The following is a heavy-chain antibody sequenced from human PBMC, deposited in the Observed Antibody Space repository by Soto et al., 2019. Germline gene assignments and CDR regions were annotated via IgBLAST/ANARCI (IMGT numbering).Heavy chain of an antibody. J-gene: IGHJ6*04. V-gene: IGHV3-23*01. CDR3: ATRRDAPSYYYGMDV. Sequence: EVQLLXXXXXLVQPGGSLRLSCAGSGFTFTTYAMTWVRQAPGKGLEWVSAISGGGGSTYYADSVKGRSTISRDNSKNPLFLQMNSLRAEDPAVYYCATRRDAPSYYYGMDVWGKGTTVTVS. D-gene: IGHD2-2*01. CDR2: ISGGGGST. CDR1: GFTFTTYA.